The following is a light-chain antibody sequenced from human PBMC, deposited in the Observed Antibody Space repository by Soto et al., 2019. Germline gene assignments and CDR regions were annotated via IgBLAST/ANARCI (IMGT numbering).Light chain of an antibody. CDR2: EVT. CDR3: SSHGGSNNPYV. J-gene: IGLJ1*01. Sequence: QSALTQPPSASGSPGQSVAISCTGTRSDIGGYNFVSWYQQHPGKAPKLMIYEVTKRPSGVPDHFSSSKSGNTATLIVSGLQPEAEDDYYCSSHGGSNNPYVFGAGNKLTIL. CDR1: RSDIGGYNF. V-gene: IGLV2-8*01.